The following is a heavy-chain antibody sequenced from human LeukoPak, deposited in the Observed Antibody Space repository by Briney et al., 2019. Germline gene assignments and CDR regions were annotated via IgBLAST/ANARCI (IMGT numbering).Heavy chain of an antibody. CDR3: ARGRGMIDWNYVKPPLFDY. CDR1: GGSFSGYY. V-gene: IGHV4-34*01. J-gene: IGHJ4*02. Sequence: PSETLSLTCAVYGGSFSGYYWSWIRQPPGKGLEWIGESNHSGSTNYNPSLKSRVTISVDTSKNQFSLKLSSVTAADTAVYYCARGRGMIDWNYVKPPLFDYWGQGTLVTVSS. CDR2: SNHSGST. D-gene: IGHD1-7*01.